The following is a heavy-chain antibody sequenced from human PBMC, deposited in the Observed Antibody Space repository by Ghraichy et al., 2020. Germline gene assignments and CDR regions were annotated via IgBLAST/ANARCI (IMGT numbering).Heavy chain of an antibody. J-gene: IGHJ4*02. CDR2: IYTSGST. D-gene: IGHD2-15*01. CDR1: GGSISSGSYY. CDR3: AREYCSGGSCYSYDY. Sequence: SETLSLTCTVSGGSISSGSYYWSWIRQPAGKGLEWIGRIYTSGSTNYNPSLKSRVTISVDTSKNQFSLKLSSVTAADTAVYYCAREYCSGGSCYSYDYWGQGTLVTVSS. V-gene: IGHV4-61*02.